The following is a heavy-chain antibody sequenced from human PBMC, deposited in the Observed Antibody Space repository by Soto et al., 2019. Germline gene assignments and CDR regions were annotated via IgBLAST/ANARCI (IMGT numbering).Heavy chain of an antibody. CDR3: VSPEGYYDSSGYTLDY. D-gene: IGHD3-22*01. V-gene: IGHV4-39*01. CDR2: MFYSGNT. Sequence: SETLSLTCTVSGDSISSSTYYWGWIRQPPGKGLEWIGSMFYSGNTYYNPSLKSRVTLSIDTSKNQFSLKLNSVTAADTAVYYCVSPEGYYDSSGYTLDYWGQGALVTVSS. J-gene: IGHJ4*02. CDR1: GDSISSSTYY.